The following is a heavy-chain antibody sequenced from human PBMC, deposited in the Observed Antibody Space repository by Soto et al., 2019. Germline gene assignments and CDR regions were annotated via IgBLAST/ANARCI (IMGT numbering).Heavy chain of an antibody. CDR2: IYHSGAT. V-gene: IGHV4-59*01. CDR3: ARGDTSRGDCHFDY. D-gene: IGHD2-21*02. Sequence: QVQLQESGPGLVRPSETLSLTCTVSGGSIGTYYWSWIRQPPGKGPEWIGYIYHSGATNYNPSLKSRVTFPIDTSKNQFALKLNSVSAMDTAVYYCARGDTSRGDCHFDYWGQGRLVTVSS. J-gene: IGHJ4*02. CDR1: GGSIGTYY.